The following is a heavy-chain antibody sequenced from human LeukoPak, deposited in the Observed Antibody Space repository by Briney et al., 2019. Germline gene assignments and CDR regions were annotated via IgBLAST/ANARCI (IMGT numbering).Heavy chain of an antibody. CDR2: IIPIFGTA. J-gene: IGHJ3*02. Sequence: GASVKVSCKASGGTFSSYAISWVRQAPGQGLEWMGGIIPIFGTANYAQKFQGRVTITTDESTSTAYMELSSLRSEDTAVYYCASPYCSSTSCPFAFDIWGQGTMVTVPS. CDR1: GGTFSSYA. CDR3: ASPYCSSTSCPFAFDI. D-gene: IGHD2-2*01. V-gene: IGHV1-69*05.